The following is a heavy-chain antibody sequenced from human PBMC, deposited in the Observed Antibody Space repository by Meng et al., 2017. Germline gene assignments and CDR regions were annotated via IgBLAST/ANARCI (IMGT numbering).Heavy chain of an antibody. CDR1: GYTFTSYA. CDR2: INTNTGNP. D-gene: IGHD3-22*01. V-gene: IGHV7-4-1*02. J-gene: IGHJ4*02. Sequence: QVQLVQSGSEIKKPGGSVEGSCKAAGYTFTSYARNWWRQAPGQGLEWMGWINTNTGNPTYAQGFTGRFVFSLDTSVSTAYLQISSLKDEDTAVYYCARSDSDSSGYLYYFDYWGPGTLVTVSS. CDR3: ARSDSDSSGYLYYFDY.